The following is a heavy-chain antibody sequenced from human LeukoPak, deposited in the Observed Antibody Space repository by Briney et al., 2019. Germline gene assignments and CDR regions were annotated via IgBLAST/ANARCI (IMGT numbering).Heavy chain of an antibody. CDR3: ARTGDYYGSGSYDY. CDR1: GGSFSGYY. Sequence: QSSETLSLTCAVYGGSFSGYYWSWIRQPPGKGLEWVANIKQDGSEKYYVDSVKGRFTISRDNAKNSLYLQMNSLRAEDTAVYYCARTGDYYGSGSYDYWGQGTLVTVSS. V-gene: IGHV3-7*01. J-gene: IGHJ4*02. D-gene: IGHD3-10*01. CDR2: IKQDGSEK.